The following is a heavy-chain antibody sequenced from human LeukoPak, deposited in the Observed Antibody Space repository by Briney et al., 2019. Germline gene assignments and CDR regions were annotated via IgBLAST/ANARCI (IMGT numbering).Heavy chain of an antibody. CDR3: ARSRSGSVAGTSDY. D-gene: IGHD6-19*01. J-gene: IGHJ4*02. CDR1: GFTFSSYG. V-gene: IGHV3-33*01. Sequence: GRSLRLSCAASGFTFSSYGMHWVRQAPGKGLEWVAVIWYDGSNKYYADSVKGRFTISRDNSKNTLYLQMISRRAEDTALYYCARSRSGSVAGTSDYWGQGTLVIVSS. CDR2: IWYDGSNK.